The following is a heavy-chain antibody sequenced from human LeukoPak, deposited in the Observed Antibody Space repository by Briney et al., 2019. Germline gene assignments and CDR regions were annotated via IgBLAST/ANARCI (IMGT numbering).Heavy chain of an antibody. Sequence: SETLSLTCTVSGGSISTYSRTWVRQSPGKGLEWIGSVVTTTTNYNPALRSRVAISVHTSKNQFSLRLESVTTADTAVYYCARDTTVASGMQFWGQGALVTVSS. V-gene: IGHV4-4*07. CDR1: GGSISTYS. D-gene: IGHD6-19*01. CDR3: ARDTTVASGMQF. CDR2: VVTTTT. J-gene: IGHJ4*02.